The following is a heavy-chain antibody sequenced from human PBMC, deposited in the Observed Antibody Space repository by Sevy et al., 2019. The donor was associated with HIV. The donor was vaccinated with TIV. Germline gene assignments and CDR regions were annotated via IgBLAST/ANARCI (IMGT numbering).Heavy chain of an antibody. CDR1: GFTFSSYW. J-gene: IGHJ6*03. CDR2: IKQDGSEK. CDR3: ARDLFYGSGSYGYYMDV. V-gene: IGHV3-7*01. Sequence: GGSLRLSCAASGFTFSSYWMSWVRQAPGKGLKWVANIKQDGSEKYYVDSVKGRFTISRDNAKNSLYLQMNSLRAEDTAVYYCARDLFYGSGSYGYYMDVWGKGTTVTVSS. D-gene: IGHD3-10*01.